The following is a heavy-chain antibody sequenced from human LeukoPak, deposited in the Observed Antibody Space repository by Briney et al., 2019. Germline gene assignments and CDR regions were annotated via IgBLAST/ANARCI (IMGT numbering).Heavy chain of an antibody. Sequence: GASVKVSCKASGGTFSSYAISWVRQAPGQGLEWMGGIIPIFGTANYAQKFQGRVTMTTDTSTSTAYMELRSLRSDDTAVYFCARDRGDSSGYAFDYWGQGTLVTVSS. CDR1: GGTFSSYA. V-gene: IGHV1-69*05. D-gene: IGHD3-22*01. J-gene: IGHJ4*02. CDR3: ARDRGDSSGYAFDY. CDR2: IIPIFGTA.